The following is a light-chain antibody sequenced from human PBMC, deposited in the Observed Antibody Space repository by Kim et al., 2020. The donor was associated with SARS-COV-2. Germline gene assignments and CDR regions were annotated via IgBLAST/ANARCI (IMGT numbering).Light chain of an antibody. CDR3: SSYTSSRTSRV. CDR1: SSDVGGYNY. CDR2: DVS. J-gene: IGLJ3*02. Sequence: SITISCPGTSSDVGGYNYVSGYQQHPGKAPKLMIYDVSNRPSGVSNRFSGSKSGNTASLTISGLQAEDEADYYCSSYTSSRTSRVFGGGTQLTVL. V-gene: IGLV2-14*03.